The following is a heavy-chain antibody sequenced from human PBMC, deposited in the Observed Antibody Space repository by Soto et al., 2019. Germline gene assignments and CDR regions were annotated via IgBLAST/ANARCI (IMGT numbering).Heavy chain of an antibody. V-gene: IGHV1-69*13. CDR3: ARGGLTMVRGNWFDP. J-gene: IGHJ5*02. Sequence: SVKVSCKASGGTFSSYAISWVRQAPGQGLEWMGGIIPIFGTANYAQKFQGRVTITADESTSTAYMELSSLRSEDTAVYYCARGGLTMVRGNWFDPWGQGTLVTVSS. CDR1: GGTFSSYA. D-gene: IGHD3-10*01. CDR2: IIPIFGTA.